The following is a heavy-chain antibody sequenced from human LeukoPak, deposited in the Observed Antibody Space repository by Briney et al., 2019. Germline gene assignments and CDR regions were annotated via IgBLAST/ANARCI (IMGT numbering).Heavy chain of an antibody. Sequence: NPSQTLSLTCTVSGGSISSGSYYWSWIRQPAGKGLEWIGRIYTSGSTNYNPSLKSRVTISVDTSKNQFSLKLSSVTAADTAVYYCARESRGGDSYGAFDIWGQGTMVTVSS. J-gene: IGHJ3*02. CDR2: IYTSGST. D-gene: IGHD2-21*02. V-gene: IGHV4-61*02. CDR3: ARESRGGDSYGAFDI. CDR1: GGSISSGSYY.